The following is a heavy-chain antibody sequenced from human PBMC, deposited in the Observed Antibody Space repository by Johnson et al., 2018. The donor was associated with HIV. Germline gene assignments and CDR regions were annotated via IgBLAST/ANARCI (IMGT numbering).Heavy chain of an antibody. CDR2: IKQDGSNK. D-gene: IGHD5-24*01. J-gene: IGHJ3*02. Sequence: VQLVESGGGVVQPGRSLRLSCAASGFTFSSYAVHWVRQAPGKGLEWVANIKQDGSNKYNADSVKGRFTISRDNSKNTLYLQMNSLRAEDTAVYYCAKGGWLQSQAFDIWGQGTMVTVSS. V-gene: IGHV3-30*04. CDR1: GFTFSSYA. CDR3: AKGGWLQSQAFDI.